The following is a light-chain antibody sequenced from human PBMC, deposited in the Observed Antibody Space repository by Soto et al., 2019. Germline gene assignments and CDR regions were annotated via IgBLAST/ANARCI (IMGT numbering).Light chain of an antibody. CDR1: TSNIGSNT. CDR2: SNN. J-gene: IGLJ1*01. V-gene: IGLV1-44*01. Sequence: QSVLTQPPSASGTAGQRVTISCSGSTSNIGSNTVNWYQQLPGTAPRTLIYSNNQRPSGVPDRFSGSKSGTSGSLAISGLLSEDEADYYCAAWDAGLNGYVFGTGTKVTVL. CDR3: AAWDAGLNGYV.